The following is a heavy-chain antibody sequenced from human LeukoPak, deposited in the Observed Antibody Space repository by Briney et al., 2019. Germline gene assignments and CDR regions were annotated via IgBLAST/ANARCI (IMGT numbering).Heavy chain of an antibody. CDR1: GFTFRNYV. CDR2: TSSDLNVK. V-gene: IGHV3-30-3*01. Sequence: GGSLRLSCAASGFTFRNYVIHWVRQAPGKGLEWVAVTSSDLNVKLYADSVKGRFTISRDNSRSTLYLQMNSLRAEDTAMYYCAREGAAAAPYWGQGTLVTVSS. D-gene: IGHD6-13*01. J-gene: IGHJ4*02. CDR3: AREGAAAAPY.